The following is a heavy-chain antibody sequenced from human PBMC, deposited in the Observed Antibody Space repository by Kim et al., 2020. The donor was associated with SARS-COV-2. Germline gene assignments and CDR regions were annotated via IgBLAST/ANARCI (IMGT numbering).Heavy chain of an antibody. CDR1: GFTFSSYA. CDR2: ISSNGGST. V-gene: IGHV3-64D*06. Sequence: GGSLRLSCSASGFTFSSYAMHWVRQAPGKGLEYVSAISSNGGSTYYADSVKGRFTISRDNSKNTLYLQMSSLRAEDTAVYYCVKVGGPGLRREWAFDPWGQGTLVTVSS. CDR3: VKVGGPGLRREWAFDP. D-gene: IGHD3-16*01. J-gene: IGHJ5*02.